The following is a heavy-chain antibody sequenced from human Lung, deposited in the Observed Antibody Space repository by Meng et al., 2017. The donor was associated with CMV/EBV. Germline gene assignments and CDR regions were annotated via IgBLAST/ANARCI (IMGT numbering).Heavy chain of an antibody. J-gene: IGHJ6*02. Sequence: SVKVSXKASGGTFSSYAISWVRPAPGQGLEWMGGIIQILGIANYAQKFQSRVTITADKSTSTAYMELSSLRPEDTAVYYCARDRGGWQHHLVRYYYGVDVWGQGTTVTVSS. CDR3: ARDRGGWQHHLVRYYYGVDV. V-gene: IGHV1-69*10. CDR1: GGTFSSYA. CDR2: IIQILGIA. D-gene: IGHD6-13*01.